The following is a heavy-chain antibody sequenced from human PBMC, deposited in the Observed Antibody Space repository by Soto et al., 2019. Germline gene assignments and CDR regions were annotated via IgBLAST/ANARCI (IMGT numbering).Heavy chain of an antibody. CDR1: GGTFSSYA. CDR2: IIPIFGTA. CDR3: ASGGPTYYDFWSGHTNWFDP. J-gene: IGHJ5*02. V-gene: IGHV1-69*12. D-gene: IGHD3-3*01. Sequence: QVQLVQSGAEVKKPGSSVKVSCKASGGTFSSYAISWVRQAPGQGLEWMGGIIPIFGTANYAQKFQGRVMISADESTSTAYMELSSLRSEDTAVYYCASGGPTYYDFWSGHTNWFDPWGQGTLVTVSS.